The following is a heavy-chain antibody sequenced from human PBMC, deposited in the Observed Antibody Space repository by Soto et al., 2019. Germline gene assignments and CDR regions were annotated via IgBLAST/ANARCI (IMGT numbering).Heavy chain of an antibody. V-gene: IGHV3-7*01. CDR1: GLTFSSYW. D-gene: IGHD1-1*01. J-gene: IGHJ5*02. CDR3: ARVEAIGDAP. Sequence: EVQLVESGGGLVQPGGSLRLSCAASGLTFSSYWMTWVRQAPGKGLVWVANIKQDGSEKYYVDSVKGRVTISRDNAKNSLYLQMNHLRVEDMAVYYCARVEAIGDAPWCQGTLVSVSS. CDR2: IKQDGSEK.